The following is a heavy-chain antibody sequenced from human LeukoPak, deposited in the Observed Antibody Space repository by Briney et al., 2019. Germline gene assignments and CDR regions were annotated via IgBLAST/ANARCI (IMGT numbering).Heavy chain of an antibody. CDR3: ARHTETGSNAAFDI. D-gene: IGHD1-1*01. V-gene: IGHV4-59*08. CDR1: GGSISSYY. CDR2: IYYSGST. Sequence: SETLSLTCTVSGGSISSYYWSWIRQPPGKGLEWIGNIYYSGSTNYNPSLKSRLTISLGTSKNQFSLKLSSVTAADTAVYYCARHTETGSNAAFDIWGQGTTVTVSS. J-gene: IGHJ3*02.